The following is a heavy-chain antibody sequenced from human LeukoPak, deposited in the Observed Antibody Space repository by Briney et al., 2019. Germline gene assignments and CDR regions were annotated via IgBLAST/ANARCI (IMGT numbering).Heavy chain of an antibody. Sequence: PGRSLRLSCAASGFTFSSYAMHWVRQAPGQGLEWVSVLYHSGKTYYSDAVKGRFTISRDNSKDALYLQMDSLRAEDTAIYYCARDRYGSGTLWGQGTLVTVSS. CDR2: LYHSGKT. V-gene: IGHV3-53*01. J-gene: IGHJ4*02. CDR1: GFTFSSYA. CDR3: ARDRYGSGTL. D-gene: IGHD3-10*01.